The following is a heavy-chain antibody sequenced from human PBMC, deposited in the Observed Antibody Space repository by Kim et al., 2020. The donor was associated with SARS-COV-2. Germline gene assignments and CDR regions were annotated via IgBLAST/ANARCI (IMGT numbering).Heavy chain of an antibody. V-gene: IGHV3-23*01. CDR1: GFTFSSYA. J-gene: IGHJ6*02. CDR3: ASITMIVVLITSNSRSGMDV. Sequence: GGSLRLSCAASGFTFSSYAMSWVRQAPGKGLEWVSAISGSGGTTYYADSVKGRFTISRDNSKNTLYLQMNSLRAEDTAVYYCASITMIVVLITSNSRSGMDVWGQGTTVTVSS. D-gene: IGHD3-22*01. CDR2: ISGSGGTT.